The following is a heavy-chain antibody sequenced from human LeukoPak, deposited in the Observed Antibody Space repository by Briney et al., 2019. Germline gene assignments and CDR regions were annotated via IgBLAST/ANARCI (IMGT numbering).Heavy chain of an antibody. D-gene: IGHD5-18*01. J-gene: IGHJ4*02. Sequence: SETLSLTCTVSGGSISSYYWSWIRQPPGNGLEWIGYIYHSGSTYYNPSLKSRVTISVDRSKNQFSLKLSSVTAADTAVYYCARDAQRGYSYGHFDYWGQGTLVTVSS. CDR2: IYHSGST. CDR3: ARDAQRGYSYGHFDY. CDR1: GGSISSYY. V-gene: IGHV4-59*12.